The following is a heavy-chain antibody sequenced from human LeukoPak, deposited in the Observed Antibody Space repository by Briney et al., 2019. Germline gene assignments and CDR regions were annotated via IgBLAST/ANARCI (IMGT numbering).Heavy chain of an antibody. V-gene: IGHV3-23*01. CDR1: GFTFSRYA. J-gene: IGHJ4*02. CDR3: ANIHDRDADFNGDS. Sequence: GGSLRLSCAASGFTFSRYAMSWVRQAPGKGLEWASTISNSGRSTYYADSVKGRFTISRDNSKNTLYLEMHSLRAEDTAVYYCANIHDRDADFNGDSWDQGTLVTVSS. D-gene: IGHD2/OR15-2a*01. CDR2: ISNSGRST.